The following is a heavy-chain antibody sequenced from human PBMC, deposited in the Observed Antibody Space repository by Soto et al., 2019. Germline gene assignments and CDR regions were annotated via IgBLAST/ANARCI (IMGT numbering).Heavy chain of an antibody. V-gene: IGHV3-30*03. CDR1: GFSLSVYG. Sequence: GGSLRLSCAASGFSLSVYGIHWLRQAPGKGPEWVAVMSYDGKNEYYADSVKGRFTVSRDTSKSTLYLQMNSLRAEDTAVYYCARDRRYYGSGSYYENAFDIWGQGTMVTVSS. CDR3: ARDRRYYGSGSYYENAFDI. J-gene: IGHJ3*02. D-gene: IGHD3-10*01. CDR2: MSYDGKNE.